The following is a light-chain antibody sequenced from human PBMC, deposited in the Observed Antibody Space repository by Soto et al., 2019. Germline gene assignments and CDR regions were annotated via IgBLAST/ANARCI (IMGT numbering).Light chain of an antibody. CDR1: QGISSH. CDR3: QQVNSFPST. Sequence: IQLTQSPSSPSASVGDRVTITCRASQGISSHLAWYQQKPGKAPKLLIYAAYTVQTGVQSRFSGGGSGTDFTLTLSSLQPEDFATYYCQQVNSFPSTFGQGTRLEIK. J-gene: IGKJ5*01. CDR2: AAY. V-gene: IGKV1-9*01.